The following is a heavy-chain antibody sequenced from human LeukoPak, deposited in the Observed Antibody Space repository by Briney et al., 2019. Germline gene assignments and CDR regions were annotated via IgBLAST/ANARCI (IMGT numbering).Heavy chain of an antibody. CDR1: GFTFSSYA. CDR3: ANPGGDRPFDY. J-gene: IGHJ4*02. Sequence: GGSLRLSCAASGFTFSSYAMSWVRQAPGKGLEWVSAISGSGSSTYYADSVKGRFTISRDNSKNTLYLQMNSLRAEDTAVYYCANPGGDRPFDYWGQGTLVTVSS. D-gene: IGHD4-17*01. V-gene: IGHV3-23*01. CDR2: ISGSGSST.